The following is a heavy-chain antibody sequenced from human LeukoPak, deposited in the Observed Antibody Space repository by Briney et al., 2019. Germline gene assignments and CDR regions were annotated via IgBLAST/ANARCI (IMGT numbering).Heavy chain of an antibody. CDR2: IGGSGVGT. CDR3: AKDGVAAAGSNYFDY. J-gene: IGHJ4*02. V-gene: IGHV3-23*01. Sequence: GGSLRLSCAASGFTFSSYAMSWVRQAPGKGLEWVSAIGGSGVGTYSADSVKGRFTISRDSSKNTLYLQMNSLRAEDTAVYYCAKDGVAAAGSNYFDYWGQGTLVTVSS. D-gene: IGHD6-13*01. CDR1: GFTFSSYA.